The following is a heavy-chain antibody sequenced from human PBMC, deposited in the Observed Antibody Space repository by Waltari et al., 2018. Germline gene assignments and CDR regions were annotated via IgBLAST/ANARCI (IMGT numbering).Heavy chain of an antibody. Sequence: EVQLVQSGAEVKKPGATVKISCKASGYPFTDYYMHWVQQAPGKGLEWMGRVDPEDGETIYAEKFQGRVTITADTSTDTAYMELSSLRSEDTAVYYCATGRSANYGGSLDAFDIWGQGTMVTVSS. J-gene: IGHJ3*02. D-gene: IGHD4-17*01. CDR3: ATGRSANYGGSLDAFDI. CDR2: VDPEDGET. V-gene: IGHV1-69-2*01. CDR1: GYPFTDYY.